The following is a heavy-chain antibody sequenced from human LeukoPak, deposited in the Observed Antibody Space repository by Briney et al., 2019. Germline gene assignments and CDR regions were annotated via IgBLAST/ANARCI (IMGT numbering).Heavy chain of an antibody. J-gene: IGHJ4*02. CDR2: MNPNSDNT. D-gene: IGHD3-22*01. V-gene: IGHV1-8*01. CDR3: ARVGVDDYYDSSGHVPLIDY. CDR1: GYTFTSYD. Sequence: ASVKVSCKASGYTFTSYDINWVRQATGQGLEWMGWMNPNSDNTGYAQKFQGRVTMTRNTSISTAYMELSSLRSEDTAVYYCARVGVDDYYDSSGHVPLIDYWGQGTLVTVSS.